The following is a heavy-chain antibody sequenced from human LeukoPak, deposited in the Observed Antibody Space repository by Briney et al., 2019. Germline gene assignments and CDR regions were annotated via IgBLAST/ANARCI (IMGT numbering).Heavy chain of an antibody. CDR2: INPSGGST. Sequence: ASVKVSCKASGYTFTSYYMHWVRQAPGQGLEWMGIINPSGGSTSYAQKFQDRVTMTRDMSTSTVYMELSSLRSEDTAVYYCARDHSYCSGGSCYSLDYWGQGTLVTVSS. CDR1: GYTFTSYY. V-gene: IGHV1-46*01. CDR3: ARDHSYCSGGSCYSLDY. J-gene: IGHJ4*02. D-gene: IGHD2-15*01.